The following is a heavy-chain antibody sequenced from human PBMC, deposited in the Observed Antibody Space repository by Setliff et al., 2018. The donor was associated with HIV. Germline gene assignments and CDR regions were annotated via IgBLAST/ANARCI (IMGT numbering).Heavy chain of an antibody. CDR1: GYTFTSYY. D-gene: IGHD3-3*01. Sequence: ASVKVSCKASGYTFTSYYMHWVRQAPGQGLEWMGIINPSGGSTSYAQKFQGRVTMTRDTSTSTVYMELSSLRSEDTAVYYCAREESITILGVPIWGYYYYYMDVWGKGTTVTVSS. CDR2: INPSGGST. V-gene: IGHV1-46*01. J-gene: IGHJ6*03. CDR3: AREESITILGVPIWGYYYYYMDV.